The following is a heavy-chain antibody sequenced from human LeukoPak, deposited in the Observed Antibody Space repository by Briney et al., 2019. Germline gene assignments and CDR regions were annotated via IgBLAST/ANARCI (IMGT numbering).Heavy chain of an antibody. Sequence: SETLSLTCTVSGGSISSYYWSWIRQPPGKGLEWIGYIHYSGSTSYNPSLKSRVAISVDTSKNQISLKVRSVTAADTAVYYCARTTEDCSSTSCYQYWFDPWGQGTLVTVSS. CDR2: IHYSGST. CDR1: GGSISSYY. D-gene: IGHD2-2*01. V-gene: IGHV4-59*01. J-gene: IGHJ5*02. CDR3: ARTTEDCSSTSCYQYWFDP.